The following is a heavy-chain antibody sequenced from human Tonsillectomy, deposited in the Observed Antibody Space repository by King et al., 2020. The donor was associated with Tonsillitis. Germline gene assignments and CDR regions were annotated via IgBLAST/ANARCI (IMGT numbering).Heavy chain of an antibody. CDR3: AKDQRDVLDI. CDR1: GFTFSSYA. CDR2: ISGSGDST. V-gene: IGHV3-23*04. J-gene: IGHJ3*02. Sequence: VQLVESGGGLAHPGGSLRLSCAASGFTFSSYAISWVRQAPGKGLEWVSAISGSGDSTYYADSVKGRFTISRDNSKNTLDLLMNSLRAEDTAVYYCAKDQRDVLDIWGQGTMVTVSS.